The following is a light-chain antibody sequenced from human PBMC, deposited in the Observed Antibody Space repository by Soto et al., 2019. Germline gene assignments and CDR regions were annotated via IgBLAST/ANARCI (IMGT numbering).Light chain of an antibody. CDR1: SEHSTYA. CDR2: LKTDGSH. J-gene: IGLJ1*01. CDR3: QTWGTGIRV. Sequence: QLVLTQSPSASASLGASVKVTCTLSSEHSTYAIAWHQQLPEKGPRYLMKLKTDGSHIKGDGIPDRFSGSRSGAELYLTISSLQSEDEADYYCQTWGTGIRVFGTGTKLTVL. V-gene: IGLV4-69*01.